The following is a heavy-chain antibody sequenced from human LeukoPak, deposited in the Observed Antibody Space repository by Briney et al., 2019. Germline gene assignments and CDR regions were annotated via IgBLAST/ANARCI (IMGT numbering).Heavy chain of an antibody. CDR2: IYSGGST. J-gene: IGHJ6*02. Sequence: AGRSLRLSCAASGFTVSSNYMSWVRQAPGKGLEWVSVIYSGGSTYYADSVKGRFTISRDNSKNTLYLQMNSLRAEDTAVYYCARVYYYYGMDVWGQGTTVTVSS. CDR3: ARVYYYYGMDV. CDR1: GFTVSSNY. V-gene: IGHV3-53*01.